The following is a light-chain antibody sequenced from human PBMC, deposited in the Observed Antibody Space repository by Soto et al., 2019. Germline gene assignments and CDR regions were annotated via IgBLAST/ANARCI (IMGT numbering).Light chain of an antibody. CDR3: SSYTSSSTWV. Sequence: QSALTQPASVSGSAGQSITISCSGTMRDVGAYNLVSWYQQHPGTAPKLMIYEVSNRPSGVSNRFSGSKSGNTASLTISGLQAEDEAAYYCSSYTSSSTWVFGGGTKLTVL. CDR2: EVS. CDR1: MRDVGAYNL. V-gene: IGLV2-14*01. J-gene: IGLJ3*02.